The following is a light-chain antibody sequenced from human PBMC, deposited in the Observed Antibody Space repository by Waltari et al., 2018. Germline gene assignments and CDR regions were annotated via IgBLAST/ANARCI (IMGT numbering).Light chain of an antibody. J-gene: IGKJ2*01. V-gene: IGKV1-16*02. CDR3: QQYDSYPHT. Sequence: DIQMTQSPFSLSASVGDSITITCRASQGIDNYLAWFQQKPGKAPQSLIYAASTLQSGVPSKFSGSGFGTDFTLTINGLQPEDFATYFCQQYDSYPHTFGQGTRLEVK. CDR1: QGIDNY. CDR2: AAS.